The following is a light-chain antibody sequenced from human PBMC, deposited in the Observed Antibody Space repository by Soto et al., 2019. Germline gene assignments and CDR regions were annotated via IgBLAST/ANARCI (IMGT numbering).Light chain of an antibody. CDR1: STDVGGYNY. V-gene: IGLV2-14*01. J-gene: IGLJ3*02. Sequence: QSVLTQPASVSGSPGQSIAISCTGTSTDVGGYNYVSWYQHHPGKAPKLMIYEVSNRPSGVSDRFSGAKSGNTASLTISGLQAEDEADYYCSSYTSDSTLVFGGGTKVTV. CDR2: EVS. CDR3: SSYTSDSTLV.